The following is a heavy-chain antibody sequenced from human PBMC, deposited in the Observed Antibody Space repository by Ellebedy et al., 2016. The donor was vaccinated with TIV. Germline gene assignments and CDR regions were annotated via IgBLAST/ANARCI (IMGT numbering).Heavy chain of an antibody. CDR2: IYYTGSA. J-gene: IGHJ3*02. CDR3: ARHFSTANDAFDI. D-gene: IGHD2-2*01. CDR1: GASVKNSNYY. Sequence: SETLSLXXGVSGASVKNSNYYWGWIRQPPGKGLEWIGSIYYTGSAFYQPSLTSRLTISVDNEMNQFSLRLNSVTAADTAVYYCARHFSTANDAFDIWGQGTLVTVSP. V-gene: IGHV4-39*01.